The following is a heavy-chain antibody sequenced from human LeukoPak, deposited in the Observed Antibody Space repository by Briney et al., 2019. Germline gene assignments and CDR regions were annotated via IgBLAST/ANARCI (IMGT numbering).Heavy chain of an antibody. CDR1: GFTFSDHY. CDR2: TRNKEKSYTT. J-gene: IGHJ3*02. Sequence: PGGSLRLSRAASGFTFSDHYMDWVRQAPGKGLEWVARTRNKEKSYTTEYAASVKGRFTISRDDSRNELYLQMNSLKIEDTAVYYCARTGRSGSYPYDPFDIWGQGTMVTVSS. CDR3: ARTGRSGSYPYDPFDI. D-gene: IGHD3-22*01. V-gene: IGHV3-72*01.